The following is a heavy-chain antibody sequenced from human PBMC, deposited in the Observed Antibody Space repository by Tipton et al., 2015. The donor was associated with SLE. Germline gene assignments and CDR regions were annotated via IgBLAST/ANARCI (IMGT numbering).Heavy chain of an antibody. V-gene: IGHV3-43*02. CDR1: GFTFDDYA. D-gene: IGHD2-15*01. CDR3: AKTVGYCGGDSCYRYSMDV. CDR2: ISGDGGTT. J-gene: IGHJ6*02. Sequence: GSLRLSCAASGFTFDDYAMHWVRQAPGKGLEWVSLISGDGGTTYYADSVKGRFTISRDNSKNSLYLQMNSLRTEDTALYYCAKTVGYCGGDSCYRYSMDVWGQGTTVTVSS.